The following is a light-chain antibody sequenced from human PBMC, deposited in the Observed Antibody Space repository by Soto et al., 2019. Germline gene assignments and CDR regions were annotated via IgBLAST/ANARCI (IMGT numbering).Light chain of an antibody. CDR2: RVS. J-gene: IGKJ1*01. CDR1: QSLVHSDGNTY. CDR3: MQGTQWPRT. V-gene: IGKV2-30*02. Sequence: DVVLTQSPVSLPVTLGQPASISCMSSQSLVHSDGNTYLNWFQQRPGHSPRRLVYRVSNRDSGVPDNFSGSGSGTNFTLKISSVEAEDIGVYYCMQGTQWPRTVRQGTKVEIK.